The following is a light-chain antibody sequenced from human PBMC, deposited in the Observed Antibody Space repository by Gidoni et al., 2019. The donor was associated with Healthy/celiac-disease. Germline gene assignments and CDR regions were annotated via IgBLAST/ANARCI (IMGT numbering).Light chain of an antibody. V-gene: IGKV4-1*01. Sequence: LGERATINCKSSQSVLYSSNNKNYLAWYQQKPGQPPKLLIYWTSTRESGVPDRFSGSGSGTDFTLTISSLQAEDVAVYYCQKYYSTPSFGQRPQLEIQ. J-gene: IGKJ2*01. CDR2: WTS. CDR3: QKYYSTPS. CDR1: QSVLYSSNNKNY.